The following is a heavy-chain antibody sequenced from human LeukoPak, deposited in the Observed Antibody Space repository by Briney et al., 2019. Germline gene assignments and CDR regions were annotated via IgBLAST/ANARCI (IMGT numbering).Heavy chain of an antibody. V-gene: IGHV3-33*01. J-gene: IGHJ4*02. CDR2: IWYDGSNK. D-gene: IGHD1-26*01. CDR3: ARESGSYYNRKFDY. CDR1: GFTFSSYG. Sequence: GGSLRLSCAASGFTFSSYGMHWVRQAPGKGLEWVAVIWYDGSNKYYADSVKGRFTISRDNSKNTLYLQMNSLRAEDTAVYYCARESGSYYNRKFDYWGQGTLVTVSS.